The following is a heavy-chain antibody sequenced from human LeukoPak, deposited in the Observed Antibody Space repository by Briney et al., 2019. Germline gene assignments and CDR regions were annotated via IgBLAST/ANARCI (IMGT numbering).Heavy chain of an antibody. V-gene: IGHV4-39*07. CDR1: GGSISSSHYY. CDR2: IYFTGTT. J-gene: IGHJ4*02. D-gene: IGHD2-15*01. CDR3: ARVGAAGGRPFDF. Sequence: SETLSLTCTVSGGSISSSHYYWGWILQPPGNGREWIANIYFTGTTYYNPSLKSRVTLSFYTSKNQFSLNMTSVTAADTAVYYCARVGAAGGRPFDFWGQGTQVTVSS.